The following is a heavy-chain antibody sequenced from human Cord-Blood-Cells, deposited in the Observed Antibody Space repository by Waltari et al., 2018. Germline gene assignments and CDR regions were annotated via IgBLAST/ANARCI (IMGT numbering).Heavy chain of an antibody. CDR2: SIPIFGTA. Sequence: QVQLVQSGAEVKKPGSSVKVSCKASGGTFSSYAISWVRQAPGQGLEWMGGSIPIFGTANYAQKCQGRVTITADESTSTAYLELSSLRSEDTAVYYCARSPGYSSSWNWFDPWGQGTLVTVSS. CDR1: GGTFSSYA. V-gene: IGHV1-69*01. D-gene: IGHD6-13*01. CDR3: ARSPGYSSSWNWFDP. J-gene: IGHJ5*02.